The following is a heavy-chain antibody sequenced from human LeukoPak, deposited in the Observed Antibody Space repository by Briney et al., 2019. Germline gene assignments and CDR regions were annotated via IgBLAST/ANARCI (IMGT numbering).Heavy chain of an antibody. CDR1: EFTVRSNY. CDR2: IYSGGTT. CDR3: AREDNGAFDI. J-gene: IGHJ3*02. D-gene: IGHD1-1*01. Sequence: PGGSRRLSCAASEFTVRSNYMNWVGPAPGKGLEWVSVIYSGGTTNYADSVKGRFTISRDNSKNTVYLQMNSLRGEDTAVYYCAREDNGAFDIWGQGTMVTVSS. V-gene: IGHV3-53*01.